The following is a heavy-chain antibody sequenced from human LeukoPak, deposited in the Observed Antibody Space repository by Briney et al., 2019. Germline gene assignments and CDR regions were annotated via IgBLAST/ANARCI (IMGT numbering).Heavy chain of an antibody. V-gene: IGHV4-59*08. CDR3: ARFLPSSAFDI. J-gene: IGHJ3*02. CDR1: GGSISSYY. D-gene: IGHD6-13*01. CDR2: IYYSGST. Sequence: SETLSLTCTVSGGSISSYYWSWIRQPPGKGLEWIGYIYYSGSTNYNPSLKSRVTISVDTSKNQFSLKLSSVTAADTAVYYYARFLPSSAFDIWGQGTMVTVSS.